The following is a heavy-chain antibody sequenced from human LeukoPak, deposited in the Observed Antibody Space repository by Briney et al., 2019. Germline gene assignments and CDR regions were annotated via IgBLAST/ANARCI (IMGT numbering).Heavy chain of an antibody. V-gene: IGHV3-21*01. CDR3: ARDWADGSGSYRY. CDR2: ISSSSSCI. D-gene: IGHD3-10*01. CDR1: GFTFSSYS. J-gene: IGHJ4*02. Sequence: GGSLRLSCAASGFTFSSYSMNWVRQAPGKGLEWVSSISSSSSCIYYADSVKGRFTISRDNAKNSLYLQMNSLRAEDTAVYYCARDWADGSGSYRYWGQGTLVTVSS.